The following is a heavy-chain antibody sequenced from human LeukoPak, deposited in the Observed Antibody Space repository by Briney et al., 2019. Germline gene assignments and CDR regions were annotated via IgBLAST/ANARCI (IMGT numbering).Heavy chain of an antibody. CDR2: ISSGGGST. CDR3: AKTLGLTLQLFDY. V-gene: IGHV3-23*01. J-gene: IGHJ4*02. D-gene: IGHD1-1*01. Sequence: GGSLRLSCAASGFTFTSTAMSWVRQAPGKGLEWVSGISSGGGSTYYSDSVKGRFTISRDTSKNTLYLQMNSLRAEDTAVYYCAKTLGLTLQLFDYWGQGTLVTVSS. CDR1: GFTFTSTA.